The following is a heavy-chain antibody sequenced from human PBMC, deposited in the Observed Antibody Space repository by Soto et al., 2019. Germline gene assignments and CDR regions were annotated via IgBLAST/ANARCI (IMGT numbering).Heavy chain of an antibody. D-gene: IGHD2-8*01. V-gene: IGHV3-21*01. Sequence: EVQLVESGGGLVKPGGSLRLSCAASGFTFSSYSMNWVRQAPGKGLEWVSSISSSSSYIYYADSVKGRFTISRDNAKNSLYLQMNSLRAEDTAVDYCARAVGYCTNGVCYTGGHFDYWGQGTLVTVSS. CDR1: GFTFSSYS. J-gene: IGHJ4*02. CDR3: ARAVGYCTNGVCYTGGHFDY. CDR2: ISSSSSYI.